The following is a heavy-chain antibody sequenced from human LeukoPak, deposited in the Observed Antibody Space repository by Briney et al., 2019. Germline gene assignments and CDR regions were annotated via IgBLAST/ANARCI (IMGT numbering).Heavy chain of an antibody. CDR1: GYSFTEHY. V-gene: IGHV1-2*02. D-gene: IGHD2-8*01. CDR2: INCNSGDA. Sequence: ASVQVSCKASGYSFTEHYIYWVRQAPGQGLEWVGRINCNSGDANSAQKFQGRVTMTRDTSVSTAYMDLSSVTSDDTAIYFCARSAGHCSNGICFTDYYMDVWGRGTTVTVSS. J-gene: IGHJ6*03. CDR3: ARSAGHCSNGICFTDYYMDV.